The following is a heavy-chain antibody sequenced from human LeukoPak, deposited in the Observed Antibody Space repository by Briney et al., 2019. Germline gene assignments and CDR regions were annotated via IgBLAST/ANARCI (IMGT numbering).Heavy chain of an antibody. Sequence: GGSLRLSCAASGFTFSSYGMHWVRQAPGKGLEWVAVISYDGSNKYYADSVKGRFTISRDNSKNTRYLQMNSLRAEDTAVYYCAKEARSDAFDIWGQGTMVTVSS. CDR1: GFTFSSYG. CDR3: AKEARSDAFDI. V-gene: IGHV3-30*18. J-gene: IGHJ3*02. CDR2: ISYDGSNK.